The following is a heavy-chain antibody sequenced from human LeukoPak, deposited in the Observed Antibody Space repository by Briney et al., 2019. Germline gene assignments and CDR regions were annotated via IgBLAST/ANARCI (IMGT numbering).Heavy chain of an antibody. D-gene: IGHD1-26*01. V-gene: IGHV4-61*02. J-gene: IGHJ3*02. CDR3: AREPHSSGSYSGDAFDI. CDR1: GGSISSGSYF. Sequence: SETLSPTCTVSGGSISSGSYFWSWIRQPAGKGLEWIGRIYISGSTNYNASLKSRVTISIDTSKNQLSLKLSSVTAADTAVYYCAREPHSSGSYSGDAFDIWGQGTIVTVSS. CDR2: IYISGST.